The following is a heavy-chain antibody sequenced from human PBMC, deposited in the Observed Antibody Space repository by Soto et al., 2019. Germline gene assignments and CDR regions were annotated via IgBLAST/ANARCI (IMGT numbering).Heavy chain of an antibody. Sequence: QLQLQESGPGRVKPSQTLSLTCTVSGDSFSSGDYKWSWIRQPPGKGLEWLGYTYYSGYTYNNPFLNGRLTTSVDTSKMQFSLKWRSVSDAYPAVYYCARSGDYSAFDYGGQGSLVTVSS. CDR1: GDSFSSGDYK. D-gene: IGHD4-17*01. CDR3: ARSGDYSAFDY. V-gene: IGHV4-30-4*01. CDR2: TYYSGYT. J-gene: IGHJ4*02.